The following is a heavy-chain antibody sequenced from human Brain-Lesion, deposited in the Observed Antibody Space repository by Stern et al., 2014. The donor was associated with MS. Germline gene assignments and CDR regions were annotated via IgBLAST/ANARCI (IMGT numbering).Heavy chain of an antibody. V-gene: IGHV3-66*02. CDR2: IYTSGKT. Sequence: EVQLVESGGGLVQPGGSLRLSCEASGFTVSNYYMSWVRQAPGKGLEWVSIIYTSGKTYYAESVRGRFVISRDKSKSTLYLQMDSLRPEYTAVYYCARDRVTTVTTYYFDSWGQGTRVTVSS. CDR1: GFTVSNYY. CDR3: ARDRVTTVTTYYFDS. J-gene: IGHJ4*02. D-gene: IGHD4-17*01.